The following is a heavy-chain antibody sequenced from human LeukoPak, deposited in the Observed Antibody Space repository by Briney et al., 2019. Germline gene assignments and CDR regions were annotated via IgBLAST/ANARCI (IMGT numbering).Heavy chain of an antibody. CDR3: ARGLRSTSTVFDY. Sequence: SETLSLTCTVSGGAISNYYWSRIRQPPGKGLEWIGEINHSGSTNYNPSLKSRVTISVDTSKNQFSLKLSSVTAADTAVYYCARGLRSTSTVFDYWGQGTLVTVSS. CDR2: INHSGST. CDR1: GGAISNYY. V-gene: IGHV4-34*01. J-gene: IGHJ4*02. D-gene: IGHD2-2*01.